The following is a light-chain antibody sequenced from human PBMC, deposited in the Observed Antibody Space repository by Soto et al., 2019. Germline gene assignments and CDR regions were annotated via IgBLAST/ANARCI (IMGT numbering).Light chain of an antibody. CDR1: QSVSSY. V-gene: IGKV3-11*01. Sequence: EIVLTQSPGTVSLSPGERATLSCRASQSVSSYLAWYQQKPGQAPRLLIYDASNRATGIPARFSGSGSGTDFTLTISSLEHEDFAVYYCQQRSNWPSITFGQGTRLEIK. CDR2: DAS. CDR3: QQRSNWPSIT. J-gene: IGKJ5*01.